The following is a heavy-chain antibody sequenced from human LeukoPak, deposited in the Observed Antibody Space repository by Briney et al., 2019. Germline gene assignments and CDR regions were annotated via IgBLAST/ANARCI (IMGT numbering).Heavy chain of an antibody. CDR3: ARAYSSSWPYYFDY. CDR1: GFTFSDYY. D-gene: IGHD6-13*01. CDR2: ISSSGSTI. V-gene: IGHV3-11*01. J-gene: IGHJ4*02. Sequence: GGSLRLSCAASGFTFSDYYMSWIRQAPGKGLEWVSYISSSGSTIYYADSVKGRFTISRDNAKNSLYLQMNSLRAEDTAVYYCARAYSSSWPYYFDYWGQGTLVTVSS.